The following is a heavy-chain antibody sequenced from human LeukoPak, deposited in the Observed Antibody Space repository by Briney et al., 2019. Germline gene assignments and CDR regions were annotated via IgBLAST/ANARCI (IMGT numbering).Heavy chain of an antibody. CDR2: INHSGST. Sequence: PSETLSLTCSVSGVSISNYYWSWIRQPPGKGLEWIGEINHSGSTNYNPSLKSRVTISVDTSKNQFSLRLNSMTAADTAVYYCAKSGGYGLIDKWGQGTLVTVSS. D-gene: IGHD1-26*01. CDR1: GVSISNYY. V-gene: IGHV4-34*01. J-gene: IGHJ4*02. CDR3: AKSGGYGLIDK.